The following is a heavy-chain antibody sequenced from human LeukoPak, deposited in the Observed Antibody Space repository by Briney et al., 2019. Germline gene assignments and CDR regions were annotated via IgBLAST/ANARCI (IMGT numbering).Heavy chain of an antibody. CDR3: ARSFAYSSSRFDP. Sequence: SETLSLTCTVSGGSISSSSYYWGWIRQPPGKGLEWIGSIYYSGSTYYNPSLKSRVTISVDTSKNQFSLKLTSVTAADTAVYYCARSFAYSSSRFDPWGQGTLVTVSS. CDR1: GGSISSSSYY. V-gene: IGHV4-39*01. D-gene: IGHD6-13*01. CDR2: IYYSGST. J-gene: IGHJ5*02.